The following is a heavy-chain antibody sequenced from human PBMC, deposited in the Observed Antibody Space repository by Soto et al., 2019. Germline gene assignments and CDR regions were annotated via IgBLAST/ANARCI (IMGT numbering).Heavy chain of an antibody. V-gene: IGHV3-66*01. CDR2: IYSDGSR. CDR1: GFTFSSCA. CDR3: TSAGVDAFDI. Sequence: PGGSLRLSCAASGFTFSSCAMSWVRQAPGKGLEWVSVIYSDGSRYYADSVKGRFTISRDNSKDTLYLQMNSLRAEDTAVYYCTSAGVDAFDIWGQGAMVTVSS. D-gene: IGHD3-10*01. J-gene: IGHJ3*02.